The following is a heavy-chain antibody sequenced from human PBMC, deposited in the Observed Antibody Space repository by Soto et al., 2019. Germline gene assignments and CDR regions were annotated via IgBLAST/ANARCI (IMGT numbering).Heavy chain of an antibody. CDR1: GYIFSSHC. J-gene: IGHJ6*02. V-gene: IGHV1-46*01. D-gene: IGHD3-10*02. Sequence: ASVKVSCKASGYIFSSHCIYWVRQAPGQGLQWMGIINPGSGRTAYAQKFQGRVTLTRDMSMSTVYMELTSLTYDDTAVYYCARDGADPSAPYVLDVWGQGTTVTVSS. CDR3: ARDGADPSAPYVLDV. CDR2: INPGSGRT.